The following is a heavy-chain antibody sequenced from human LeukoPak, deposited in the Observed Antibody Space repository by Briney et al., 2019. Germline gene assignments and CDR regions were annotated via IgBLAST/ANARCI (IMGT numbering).Heavy chain of an antibody. CDR1: GITLSNYG. V-gene: IGHV3-23*01. J-gene: IGHJ5*02. Sequence: PSGGSLRLSCAVSGITLSNYGMSWVRQAPGKGLEWVAGISDSGGRTNYADSVKGRFTISRDNSKNTLYLQMNSLRAEDTAVYYCAKDYYDSSGFPNWFDPWGQGTLVTVSS. D-gene: IGHD3-22*01. CDR2: ISDSGGRT. CDR3: AKDYYDSSGFPNWFDP.